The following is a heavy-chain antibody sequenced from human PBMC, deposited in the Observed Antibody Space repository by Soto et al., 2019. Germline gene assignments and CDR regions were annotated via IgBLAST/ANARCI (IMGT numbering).Heavy chain of an antibody. J-gene: IGHJ4*02. V-gene: IGHV3-23*01. CDR3: AKRSGGYSQFDY. CDR1: GFSFSNFA. Sequence: GGSLRLSCAASGFSFSNFAMNWVRQPPGKCLEWVSIVYYTGFYTFYAASVKGRFTISRDNSKSMVYLELNSLRAEDTAVYYCAKRSGGYSQFDYWGQATLVTVSS. D-gene: IGHD5-12*01. CDR2: VYYTGFYT.